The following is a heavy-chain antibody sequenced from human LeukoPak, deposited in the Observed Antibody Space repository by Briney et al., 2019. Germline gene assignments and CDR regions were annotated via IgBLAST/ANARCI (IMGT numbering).Heavy chain of an antibody. D-gene: IGHD4-23*01. CDR2: INPNSGGT. J-gene: IGHJ6*03. Sequence: ASVKVSCKASGYTFTGYYMHWVRQAPGQGLEWMGGINPNSGGTNYAQKFQGRVTMTRDTSISTAYMELSRLRSDDTAVYYCARDMTTVVYYYYMDVWGKGTTVTVSS. CDR1: GYTFTGYY. V-gene: IGHV1-2*02. CDR3: ARDMTTVVYYYYMDV.